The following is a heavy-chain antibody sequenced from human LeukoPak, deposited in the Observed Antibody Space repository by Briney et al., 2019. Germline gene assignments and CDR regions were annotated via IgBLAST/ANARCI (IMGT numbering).Heavy chain of an antibody. V-gene: IGHV3-74*01. CDR1: GFTFSIYW. CDR3: ARDRRVRGFDP. J-gene: IGHJ5*02. CDR2: TSSDGSNT. Sequence: GGSLRLSCAASGFTFSIYWMHWVRQAPGKGLVWVSLTSSDGSNTIYADSVKGRFTISRDNAKNTLYLQMNSLRADDTAVYYCARDRRVRGFDPWGQGTLVTVSS.